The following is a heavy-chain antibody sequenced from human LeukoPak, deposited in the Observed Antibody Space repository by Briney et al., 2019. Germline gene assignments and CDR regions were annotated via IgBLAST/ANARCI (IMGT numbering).Heavy chain of an antibody. Sequence: PGGSLRLSCAVSGFSISNYGMSWVRQAPGKGLEWVSAIDVSGDTKYYADSVRGRFIISRDNPKNTLYVQMNSLRAEDTAVYYCAQGYSSGWYRYWGQGTLVTVSS. J-gene: IGHJ4*02. CDR2: IDVSGDTK. CDR3: AQGYSSGWYRY. CDR1: GFSISNYG. V-gene: IGHV3-23*01. D-gene: IGHD6-19*01.